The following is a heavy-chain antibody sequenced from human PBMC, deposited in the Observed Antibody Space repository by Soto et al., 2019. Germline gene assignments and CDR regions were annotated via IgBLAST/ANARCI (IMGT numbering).Heavy chain of an antibody. Sequence: PSETLSLTVTVTGDSISSRSYYWCWIRPPPGKGLEFIGRIYYSARPYHTPSLRSRVSMSIATSKDQFSLKLKSVTTADTALYFCARQRTSVVTQAYFDVWGPGSLVTVSS. CDR1: GDSISSRSYY. CDR2: IYYSARP. V-gene: IGHV4-39*01. CDR3: ARQRTSVVTQAYFDV. D-gene: IGHD2-21*02. J-gene: IGHJ4*02.